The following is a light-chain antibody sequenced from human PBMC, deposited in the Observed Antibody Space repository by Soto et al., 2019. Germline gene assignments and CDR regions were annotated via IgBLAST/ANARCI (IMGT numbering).Light chain of an antibody. CDR1: QSISIN. CDR3: QQYNSWPLT. V-gene: IGKV3-15*01. Sequence: EIVMTQSPGTLSVSPGERATLSCRASQSISINLAWYQQKPGQTPRLLIYGASTRATGIPARFSGSGSGTEFTLTISSLQSVDFAVYYCQQYNSWPLTFGGGTKVDI. CDR2: GAS. J-gene: IGKJ4*01.